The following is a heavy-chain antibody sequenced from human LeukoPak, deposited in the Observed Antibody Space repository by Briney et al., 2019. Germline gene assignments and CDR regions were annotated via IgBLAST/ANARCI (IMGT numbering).Heavy chain of an antibody. J-gene: IGHJ4*02. D-gene: IGHD3-22*01. CDR2: FDPEDGET. CDR1: GCTLTELS. Sequence: ASVKVSCKVSGCTLTELSMHWVRQAPGKGLEWMGGFDPEDGETIYAQKFQGRVTITTDESTSTAYMELSSLRSEDTAVYYCARGSYYYDSSGLDYWGQGTLVTVSS. V-gene: IGHV1-24*01. CDR3: ARGSYYYDSSGLDY.